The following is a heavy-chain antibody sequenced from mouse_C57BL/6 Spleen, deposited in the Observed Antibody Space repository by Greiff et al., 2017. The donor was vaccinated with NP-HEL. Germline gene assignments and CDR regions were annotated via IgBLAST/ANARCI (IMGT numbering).Heavy chain of an antibody. Sequence: QVQLQQSGAELVRPGASVTLSCKASGYTFTDYEMHWVKQTPVHGLEWIGAIDPETGGTAYNQKFKGKAILTADKSSSTAYMELRSLTSEDSAVEYCTREGELGPYYFDYWGQGTTLTVSS. CDR3: TREGELGPYYFDY. D-gene: IGHD4-1*01. CDR2: IDPETGGT. J-gene: IGHJ2*01. V-gene: IGHV1-15*01. CDR1: GYTFTDYE.